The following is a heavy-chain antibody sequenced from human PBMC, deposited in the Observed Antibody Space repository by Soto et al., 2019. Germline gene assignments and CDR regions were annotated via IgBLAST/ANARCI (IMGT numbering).Heavy chain of an antibody. D-gene: IGHD1-26*01. V-gene: IGHV2-26*01. CDR1: GFSLSNARMG. CDR3: ARIGARGRLDIDY. CDR2: IFSNDEK. J-gene: IGHJ4*02. Sequence: QVTLKESGPVLVKPTETLTLTCTVSGFSLSNARMGVSWIRQPPGKALEWLAQIFSNDEKSYSTSLKSRLTISKDTSKSQVVLTMTNMDPVDTATYYCARIGARGRLDIDYWGQGTLVTVSS.